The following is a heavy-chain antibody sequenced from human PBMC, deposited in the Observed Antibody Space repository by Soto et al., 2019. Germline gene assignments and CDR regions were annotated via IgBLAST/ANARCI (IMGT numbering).Heavy chain of an antibody. D-gene: IGHD1-26*01. CDR3: ARDQDGSYYYYYGMDV. V-gene: IGHV1-3*01. J-gene: IGHJ6*02. Sequence: VASVKVSCKASGYTFTSYAMHWVRQAPGQRLEWMGWINAGNGNTKYSQKFQGRVTITRDTSASTAYMELSSLRSEDTAVYYCARDQDGSYYYYYGMDVWGQGTTVTVSS. CDR1: GYTFTSYA. CDR2: INAGNGNT.